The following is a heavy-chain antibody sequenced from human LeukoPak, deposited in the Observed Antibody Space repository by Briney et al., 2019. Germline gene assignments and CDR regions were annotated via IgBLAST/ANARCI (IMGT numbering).Heavy chain of an antibody. J-gene: IGHJ3*02. D-gene: IGHD6-13*01. Sequence: PSETLSLTYTVSGGSISSSIYYWGWIRQPPGKGLEWIGSVYYSGSTSYNPSLTSRVTISVDTSKNQFSLKLSSVTAADTAVYFCARAVGSSWTSEDAFDIWGQGTMVTVSS. CDR2: VYYSGST. CDR3: ARAVGSSWTSEDAFDI. CDR1: GGSISSSIYY. V-gene: IGHV4-39*07.